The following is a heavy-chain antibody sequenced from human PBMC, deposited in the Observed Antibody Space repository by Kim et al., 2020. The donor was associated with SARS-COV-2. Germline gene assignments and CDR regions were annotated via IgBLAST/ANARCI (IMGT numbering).Heavy chain of an antibody. CDR3: ARLYSSSWFFDY. J-gene: IGHJ4*02. Sequence: GGSLRLSCAASGFTFSFYWMSWVRQAPGKWLEWVANIKQDGSEKYYVDSVKGRFTISRDNAKNSLYLRMNSLRAEDTAVYYCARLYSSSWFFDYWGQGTLVTVSS. CDR1: GFTFSFYW. CDR2: IKQDGSEK. V-gene: IGHV3-7*01. D-gene: IGHD6-13*01.